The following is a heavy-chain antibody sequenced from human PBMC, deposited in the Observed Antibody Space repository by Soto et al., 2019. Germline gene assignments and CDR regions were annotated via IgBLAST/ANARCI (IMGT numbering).Heavy chain of an antibody. CDR1: GFTFSSYA. J-gene: IGHJ4*02. V-gene: IGHV3-23*01. Sequence: EVQLLESGGGLVQPGGSLRLSCAASGFTFSSYAMSWVRQAPGKGLEWVSAISGSGGSTYYADSVKGRFTISRDNSKNTLYLQMNSLRAEDTAVYYCAKDSAPFYDILTGYWGYWGQGTLVTVSS. CDR2: ISGSGGST. D-gene: IGHD3-9*01. CDR3: AKDSAPFYDILTGYWGY.